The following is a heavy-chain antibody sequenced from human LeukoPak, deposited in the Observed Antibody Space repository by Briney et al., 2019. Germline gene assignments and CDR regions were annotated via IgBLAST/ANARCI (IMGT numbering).Heavy chain of an antibody. J-gene: IGHJ4*02. CDR1: AFTSNNYW. Sequence: GGSLRLSCVASAFTSNNYWMHWVRQAPGKGLVWVSRIKGDGSSTNYADSVRGRFTISRDNAKNTVYLQMNSLRAEDTAVYYCANSLGGDYYGSGSYYWGPGYWGQGTLVTVSS. D-gene: IGHD3-10*01. V-gene: IGHV3-74*01. CDR3: ANSLGGDYYGSGSYYWGPGY. CDR2: IKGDGSST.